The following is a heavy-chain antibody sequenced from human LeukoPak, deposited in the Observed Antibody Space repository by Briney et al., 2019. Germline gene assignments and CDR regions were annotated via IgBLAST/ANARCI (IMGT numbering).Heavy chain of an antibody. Sequence: PGGSLRLSCAASGFTFSDYYMSWIRQAPGKGLEWVSYISSSGSTIYYADSVKGRFTISRDNAKNSLYLQMNSLRAEDTAVYYCARAGYSYGPRPTSDAFDIWGQGTMVTVSS. CDR3: ARAGYSYGPRPTSDAFDI. V-gene: IGHV3-11*01. CDR2: ISSSGSTI. J-gene: IGHJ3*02. CDR1: GFTFSDYY. D-gene: IGHD5-18*01.